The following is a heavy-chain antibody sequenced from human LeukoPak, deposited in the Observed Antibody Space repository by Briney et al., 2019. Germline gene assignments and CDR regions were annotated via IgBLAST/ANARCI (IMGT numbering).Heavy chain of an antibody. V-gene: IGHV4-59*01. CDR3: AREGLAVADPNWFDP. CDR2: IYYSGST. J-gene: IGHJ5*02. CDR1: GGSISSYY. Sequence: SETLSLTCTVSGGSISSYYWSWIRQPPGKGLEWIGYIYYSGSTNYNPSLKSRVTISVDTSKNQFSLKLSSVTAADTAVYYCAREGLAVADPNWFDPWGQGTLVTVSS. D-gene: IGHD6-19*01.